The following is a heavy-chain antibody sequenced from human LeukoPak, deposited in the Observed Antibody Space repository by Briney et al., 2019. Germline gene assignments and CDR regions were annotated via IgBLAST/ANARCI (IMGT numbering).Heavy chain of an antibody. CDR2: IYYSGST. Sequence: SETLSLTCTVSGGSISSYYWSWIRQPPGKGLEWIGYIYYSGSTNYNPSLKSRVTISVDTSKNQFSLKLSSVTAADTAVYYCARDHRSPLFGAFDIWGQGTMVTVSS. J-gene: IGHJ3*02. V-gene: IGHV4-59*01. D-gene: IGHD2-15*01. CDR1: GGSISSYY. CDR3: ARDHRSPLFGAFDI.